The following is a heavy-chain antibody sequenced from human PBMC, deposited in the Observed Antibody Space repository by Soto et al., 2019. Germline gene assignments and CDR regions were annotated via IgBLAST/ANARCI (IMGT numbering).Heavy chain of an antibody. CDR1: GFTFTDYY. D-gene: IGHD2-2*02. CDR3: ARERAPAIRFAS. CDR2: ISVRGDVI. Sequence: QVQLVESGGGLVKPGGSLRLSCAASGFTFTDYYMSWIRQIPGKGLEWISYISVRGDVIHYIDSVKGRFTISRDNAKNSVFLQMDSLRVEDSAIYYCARERAPAIRFASWGQGTLVTVSS. V-gene: IGHV3-11*01. J-gene: IGHJ5*01.